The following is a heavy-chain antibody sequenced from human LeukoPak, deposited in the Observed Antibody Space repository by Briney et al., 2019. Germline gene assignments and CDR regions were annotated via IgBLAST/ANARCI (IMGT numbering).Heavy chain of an antibody. J-gene: IGHJ4*02. CDR3: ARRGLDYYFDY. CDR1: GGTFSSYA. V-gene: IGHV1-69*06. Sequence: GASVKVSCKASGGTFSSYAISWVRQAPGQGLEWMGGIIPIFGTANYAQKFQGRVTITADKSTSTAYMELSSLRSEDTAVYYCARRGLDYYFDYWGQGTLVTVSS. CDR2: IIPIFGTA. D-gene: IGHD3/OR15-3a*01.